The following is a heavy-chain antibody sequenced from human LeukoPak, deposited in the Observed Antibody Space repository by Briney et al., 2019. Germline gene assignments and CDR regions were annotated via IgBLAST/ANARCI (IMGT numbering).Heavy chain of an antibody. Sequence: GGSLRLSCAASGFTFDDYAMHWVRQAPGKGLEWVSLISGDGGSTYYADSVKGRFAISRDNSKNSLYLQMNSLRTEDTALYYCAKDMVWFGELSFDYWGQGTLVTVSS. V-gene: IGHV3-43*02. CDR2: ISGDGGST. CDR3: AKDMVWFGELSFDY. CDR1: GFTFDDYA. D-gene: IGHD3-10*01. J-gene: IGHJ4*02.